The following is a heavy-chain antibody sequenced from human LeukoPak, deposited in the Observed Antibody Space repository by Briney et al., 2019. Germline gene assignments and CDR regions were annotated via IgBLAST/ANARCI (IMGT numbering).Heavy chain of an antibody. CDR2: IYYSGST. CDR3: ARGLGYCSSTSCYKWFDP. Sequence: SETLSLTCTVSGGSINSYYWSWIRQPPGKGLEWIGYIYYSGSTNYNPSLKSRVTISVDTSKNQFSLKLSSVTAADTAVYYCARGLGYCSSTSCYKWFDPWGQGTLVTVSS. J-gene: IGHJ5*02. D-gene: IGHD2-2*02. V-gene: IGHV4-59*08. CDR1: GGSINSYY.